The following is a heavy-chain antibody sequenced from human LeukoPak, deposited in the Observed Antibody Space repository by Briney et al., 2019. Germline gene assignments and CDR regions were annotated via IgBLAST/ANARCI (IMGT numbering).Heavy chain of an antibody. D-gene: IGHD3-3*01. J-gene: IGHJ4*02. V-gene: IGHV3-7*01. CDR2: IKQDGSEK. Sequence: GGSLRLSCAASGFTFSSFWMSWVRQAPGKGLEWVANIKQDGSEKYYVDSVKGRFTISRDNARKSVYLQLNSVRAEDTAVYYCARDRLEWLAGSHYFDYWGQGTLVTVSS. CDR1: GFTFSSFW. CDR3: ARDRLEWLAGSHYFDY.